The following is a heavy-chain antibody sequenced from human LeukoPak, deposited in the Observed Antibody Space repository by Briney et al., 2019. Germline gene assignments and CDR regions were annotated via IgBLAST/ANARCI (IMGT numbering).Heavy chain of an antibody. CDR2: ISGSGGST. CDR3: AKRGLAAALFR. V-gene: IGHV3-23*01. Sequence: GGSLRLSCAASGFPFSGYAMSWVRQAPGKGLEWVSDISGSGGSTYYADSVKGRFTISRDNSKNTLYLQMNRLRAEDTAVYYCAKRGLAAALFRWGQGTLVTVSS. D-gene: IGHD6-13*01. CDR1: GFPFSGYA. J-gene: IGHJ4*02.